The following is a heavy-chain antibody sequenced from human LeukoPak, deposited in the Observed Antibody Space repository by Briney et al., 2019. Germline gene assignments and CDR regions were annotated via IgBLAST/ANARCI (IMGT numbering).Heavy chain of an antibody. V-gene: IGHV3-30-3*01. CDR1: GFTFSSYA. CDR3: ARGYYDILD. D-gene: IGHD3-9*01. J-gene: IGHJ4*02. CDR2: ISYDGSNK. Sequence: GGSLRLSCAASGFTFSSYAMHWVRQAPGKGLEWVAFISYDGSNKYYADSVKGRFTISRDNSKNTLYLQMNSLRAEDTAVYYCARGYYDILDWGQGTLVTVSS.